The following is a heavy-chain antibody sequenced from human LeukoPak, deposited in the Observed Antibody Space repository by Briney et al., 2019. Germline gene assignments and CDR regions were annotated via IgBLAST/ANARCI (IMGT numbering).Heavy chain of an antibody. CDR3: ARASYGDYTHDAFDI. CDR2: IYYSGST. CDR1: GGSISSYY. D-gene: IGHD4-17*01. V-gene: IGHV4-59*01. J-gene: IGHJ3*02. Sequence: SETLSLTCTVSGGSISSYYWSWIRQPPGKGLEWIGYIYYSGSTNYNPSLKSRVTISVDTSKNQFSLKLSSVTVADTAVYYCARASYGDYTHDAFDIWGQGTMVTVSS.